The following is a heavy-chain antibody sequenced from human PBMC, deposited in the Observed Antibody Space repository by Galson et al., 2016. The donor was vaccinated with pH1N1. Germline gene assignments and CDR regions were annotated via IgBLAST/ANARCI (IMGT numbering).Heavy chain of an antibody. CDR3: ARGGGHLDP. J-gene: IGHJ5*02. CDR1: GDSINRNY. CDR2: IYYSGTT. Sequence: LSLTCTVSGDSINRNYWSWIRQPPGKGLEWIGYIYYSGTTSYNPSLKSRITISVDSSQGQFSLKLTSVTAADTAVYYCARGGGHLDPWGQGTLVTVSS. V-gene: IGHV4-59*01. D-gene: IGHD1-26*01.